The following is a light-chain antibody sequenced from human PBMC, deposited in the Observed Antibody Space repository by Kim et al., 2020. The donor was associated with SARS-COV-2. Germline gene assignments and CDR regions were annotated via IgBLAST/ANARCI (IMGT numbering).Light chain of an antibody. Sequence: SPGERAPLSCRASQSVRSNLAWYQQKPGQAPRLLIYGASTRATGIPARFSGSGSGTGFTLTISSLQSEDFAVYYCQQYNNWPVMYTFGQGTKLEI. CDR2: GAS. J-gene: IGKJ2*01. CDR1: QSVRSN. V-gene: IGKV3-15*01. CDR3: QQYNNWPVMYT.